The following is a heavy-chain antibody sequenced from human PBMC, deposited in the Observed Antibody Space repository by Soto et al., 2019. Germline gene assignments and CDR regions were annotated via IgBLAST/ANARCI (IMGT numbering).Heavy chain of an antibody. CDR2: ISGSDGST. D-gene: IGHD6-13*01. Sequence: PGGSLRLSCAASGFTFSSYAMNWVRQAPGKGLEWVSVISGSDGSTYYADSVKGRFTISRDNSKNTLNLQMNSLRAEDTAVYYCARRSSSWYFDYWGREPWSPSPQ. J-gene: IGHJ4*02. V-gene: IGHV3-23*01. CDR3: ARRSSSWYFDY. CDR1: GFTFSSYA.